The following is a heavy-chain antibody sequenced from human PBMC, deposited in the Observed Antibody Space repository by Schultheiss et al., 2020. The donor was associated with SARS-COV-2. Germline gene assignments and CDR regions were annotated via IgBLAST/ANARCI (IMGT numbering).Heavy chain of an antibody. D-gene: IGHD3-22*01. J-gene: IGHJ4*02. CDR2: ISGSGGGT. Sequence: GESLKISCAASGFTFSSYAMSWVRQAPGKGLEWVSAISGSGGGTFYADSVKGRFTISRDNSKNTLFLQMTSLRAGDTAVYYCGRGPGGYTSYFDYWGQGTLVTVSS. CDR3: GRGPGGYTSYFDY. V-gene: IGHV3-23*01. CDR1: GFTFSSYA.